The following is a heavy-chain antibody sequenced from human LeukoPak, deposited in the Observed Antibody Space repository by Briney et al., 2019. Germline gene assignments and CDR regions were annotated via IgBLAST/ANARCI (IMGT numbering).Heavy chain of an antibody. CDR1: GYSFTSYW. CDR3: ARRGGGYCSSTSCYQSWFEP. J-gene: IGHJ5*02. CDR2: IYPGDSDT. D-gene: IGHD2-2*01. Sequence: GESLKISCKGSGYSFTSYWIGWVRQMPGKGLEWMGIIYPGDSDTRYSPSFQGQVTISADKSISTAYLQWSSLKASDTAMYYCARRGGGYCSSTSCYQSWFEPWGQGTLVTVSS. V-gene: IGHV5-51*01.